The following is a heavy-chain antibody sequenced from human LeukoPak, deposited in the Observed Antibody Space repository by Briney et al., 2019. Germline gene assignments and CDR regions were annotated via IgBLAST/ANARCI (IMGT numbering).Heavy chain of an antibody. J-gene: IGHJ3*02. Sequence: APVKASCKASGYTFTDYYIHWVRQAPGQGLEWMGWISPNSAGTNQAQKFQGRVTMNRDTSMTTAYMEVNRLTSDDTAMYYCARDRYSSGSFDIWGQGTMVTVSS. D-gene: IGHD6-19*01. CDR2: ISPNSAGT. CDR3: ARDRYSSGSFDI. V-gene: IGHV1-2*02. CDR1: GYTFTDYY.